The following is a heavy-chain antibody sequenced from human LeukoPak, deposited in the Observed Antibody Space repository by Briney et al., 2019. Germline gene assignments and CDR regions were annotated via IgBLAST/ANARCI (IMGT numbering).Heavy chain of an antibody. D-gene: IGHD2-21*01. CDR1: GGSISSGSYY. Sequence: SETLSLTCTVSGGSISSGSYYWSWIRQPAGKGLEWIGRIYTSGSTNYNPSLKSRVTISVDTSKNQFSLKLSSVTAADTAVYYCAGLGGKFHYWGQGTLVTVSS. J-gene: IGHJ4*02. CDR3: AGLGGKFHY. CDR2: IYTSGST. V-gene: IGHV4-61*02.